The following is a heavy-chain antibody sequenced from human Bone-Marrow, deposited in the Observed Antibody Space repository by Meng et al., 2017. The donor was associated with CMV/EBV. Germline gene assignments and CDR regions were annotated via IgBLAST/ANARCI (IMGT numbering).Heavy chain of an antibody. D-gene: IGHD6-19*01. CDR2: MNPNSGNT. Sequence: ASVKVSCKASGYTFTSYDINWVRQATGQGLEWMGWMNPNSGNTGYAQKFQGRVTMTRNTSISTAYMELSSLRSEDTAVYYCARVYSSGWADWFAPWGPGNRVHGAS. J-gene: IGHJ5*02. CDR3: ARVYSSGWADWFAP. V-gene: IGHV1-8*01. CDR1: GYTFTSYD.